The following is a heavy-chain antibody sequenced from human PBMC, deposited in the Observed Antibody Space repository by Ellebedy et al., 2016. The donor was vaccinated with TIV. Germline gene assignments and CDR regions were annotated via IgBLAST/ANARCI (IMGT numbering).Heavy chain of an antibody. Sequence: SETLSLXXTVSGGSINSYYWSWVRQPPGKGLEWIGYVYYSGSTNYNPSFKSRVTISVDTSKNQFSLRLTSVTAADTAVYHCARAGDFGSSFDPWGQGTLVTVSS. V-gene: IGHV4-59*01. CDR2: VYYSGST. CDR3: ARAGDFGSSFDP. J-gene: IGHJ5*02. CDR1: GGSINSYY. D-gene: IGHD3-10*01.